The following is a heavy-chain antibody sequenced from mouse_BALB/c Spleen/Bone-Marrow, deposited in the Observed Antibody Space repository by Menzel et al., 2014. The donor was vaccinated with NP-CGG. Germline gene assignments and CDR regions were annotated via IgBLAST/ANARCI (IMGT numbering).Heavy chain of an antibody. CDR1: EYEFPSHD. CDR2: INSDGDNT. V-gene: IGHV5-2*01. D-gene: IGHD2-1*01. Sequence: VHVKQSGGGLVQPGESLKLSCESNEYEFPSHDMSWVRKTPEKRLELVSAINSDGDNTYYPDTMERRFIISRDNTKKTPYLQMSSLRSEDTALYYCARHYGNYGDTMDYWGQGTSVTVSS. J-gene: IGHJ4*01. CDR3: ARHYGNYGDTMDY.